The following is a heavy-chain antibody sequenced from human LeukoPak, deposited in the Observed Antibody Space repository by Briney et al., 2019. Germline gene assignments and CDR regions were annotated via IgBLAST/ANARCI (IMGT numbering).Heavy chain of an antibody. Sequence: SETLSLTCTVSGGSISSGDYYWSWIRQPPGKGLEWIGYIYYSGSTYYNPSLKSRVTISVDTSKNQFSLKLSSVTAADTAVYYCARVECELLSGPFLDYWGQGTLVTVSS. D-gene: IGHD1-26*01. CDR2: IYYSGST. CDR1: GGSISSGDYY. V-gene: IGHV4-30-4*01. J-gene: IGHJ4*02. CDR3: ARVECELLSGPFLDY.